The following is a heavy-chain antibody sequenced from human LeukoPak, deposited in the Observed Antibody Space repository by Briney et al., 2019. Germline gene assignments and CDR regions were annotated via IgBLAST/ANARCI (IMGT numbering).Heavy chain of an antibody. V-gene: IGHV4-34*01. CDR2: INHSGST. CDR1: GGSFSGYY. CDR3: ARESYSSSWYSPCDY. J-gene: IGHJ4*02. Sequence: SETLSLTCAVYGGSFSGYYWSWIRQPPGKGLEWIGEINHSGSTNYNPSLKSRVTISVDTSKNQFSLQLNSVTPEDTAVYYCARESYSSSWYSPCDYWGQGTLVTVSS. D-gene: IGHD6-13*01.